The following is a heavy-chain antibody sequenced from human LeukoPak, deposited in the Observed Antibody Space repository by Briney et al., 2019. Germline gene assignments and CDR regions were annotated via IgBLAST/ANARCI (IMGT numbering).Heavy chain of an antibody. J-gene: IGHJ4*02. CDR3: AKYCSGGSCYPNYGDYVGY. Sequence: GGSLRLSCAPSGFTFSSYAMSWVRQAPGKGLELVSAISGSGGSTYYADSVKGRFTISRDNSKNTLYLQMNSLRAEDTAVYYCAKYCSGGSCYPNYGDYVGYWGQGTLVTVSS. CDR1: GFTFSSYA. D-gene: IGHD2-15*01. CDR2: ISGSGGST. V-gene: IGHV3-23*01.